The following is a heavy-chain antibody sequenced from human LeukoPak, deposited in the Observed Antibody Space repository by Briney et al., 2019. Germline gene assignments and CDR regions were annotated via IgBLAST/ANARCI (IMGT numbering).Heavy chain of an antibody. V-gene: IGHV4-59*12. J-gene: IGHJ4*02. CDR1: GGSISSYY. CDR3: ARGPKWWLAPSVFDY. Sequence: PSETLSLTCTVSGGSISSYYWSWIRQPPGKGLEWIGYIYYSGSTNYNPSLKSRVTISVATSKNQFSLKLSSVTAADTAVYYCARGPKWWLAPSVFDYWGQGTLVTVSS. D-gene: IGHD2-15*01. CDR2: IYYSGST.